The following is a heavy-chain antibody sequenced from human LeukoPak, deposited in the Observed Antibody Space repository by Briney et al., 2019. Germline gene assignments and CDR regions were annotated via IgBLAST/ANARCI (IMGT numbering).Heavy chain of an antibody. J-gene: IGHJ5*02. CDR2: INHGGST. CDR3: ARGWVVTAYPPFDP. D-gene: IGHD2-21*02. V-gene: IGHV4-34*01. CDR1: GGSFSGYY. Sequence: SQTLSLTCAVYGGSFSGYYWTWIRQTPGKGLEWIGGINHGGSTNYNPSLRSRVTISVDTSKNQFSLRLRSVSAADTAVYYCARGWVVTAYPPFDPWGQGTLVIVSS.